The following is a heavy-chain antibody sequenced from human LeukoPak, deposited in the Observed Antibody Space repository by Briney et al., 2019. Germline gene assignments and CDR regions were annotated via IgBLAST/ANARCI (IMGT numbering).Heavy chain of an antibody. Sequence: PSETLSLTCAVYGGSFSGYYWSWIRQPPGKGLEWIGEINHSGSTNYNPSLKSRVTISVDTSKNQFSLKLSSVTAADTAVYYCARARPHYYYYMDVWGKGTTVTVSS. CDR2: INHSGST. J-gene: IGHJ6*03. CDR1: GGSFSGYY. D-gene: IGHD6-6*01. V-gene: IGHV4-34*01. CDR3: ARARPHYYYYMDV.